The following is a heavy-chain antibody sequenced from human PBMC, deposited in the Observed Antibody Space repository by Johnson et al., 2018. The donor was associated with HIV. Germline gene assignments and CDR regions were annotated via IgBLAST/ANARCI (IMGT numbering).Heavy chain of an antibody. CDR3: ATFQLAAEGDAFDI. CDR2: ISYDGSNK. Sequence: QVQLVESGGGVVQPGRSLRLSCAASGFTFSSYAMHWVRQAPGKGLEWVAVISYDGSNKYYADSVKGRFTISRDNSKNTLYLQMNSLRAEDTAVYYCATFQLAAEGDAFDIWGQGTMVTVSS. D-gene: IGHD6-25*01. J-gene: IGHJ3*02. CDR1: GFTFSSYA. V-gene: IGHV3-30*04.